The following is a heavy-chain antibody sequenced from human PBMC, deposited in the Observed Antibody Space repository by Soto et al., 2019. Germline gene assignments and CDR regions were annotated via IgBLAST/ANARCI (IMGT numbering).Heavy chain of an antibody. V-gene: IGHV5-51*01. J-gene: IGHJ6*02. CDR1: GYSFTSHW. D-gene: IGHD3-22*01. CDR2: INPGDSDT. CDR3: ARPTRYYDIWGMDV. Sequence: GESLKISCKGSGYSFTSHWIGWVRKMSGKGLEWMGIINPGDSDTRYSPSFQGQVTISADKSISTAYLQWSSLKASDTAMYYCARPTRYYDIWGMDVWGQGTTVTVSS.